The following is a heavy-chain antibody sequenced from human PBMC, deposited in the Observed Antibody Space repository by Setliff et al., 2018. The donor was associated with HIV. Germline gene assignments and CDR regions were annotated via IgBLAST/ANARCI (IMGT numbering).Heavy chain of an antibody. CDR3: ARVGRDCSGGSCYYYYYGMDV. J-gene: IGHJ6*02. D-gene: IGHD2-15*01. CDR2: ISSSSSTI. Sequence: SLRLSCAASGFTFSSYSMNWVRQAPGKGLEWVSYISSSSSTIYYADSVKGRFTISRDNAKNSLYLQMNSLRAEDTAVYYCARVGRDCSGGSCYYYYYGMDVWGQGTTVTVSS. V-gene: IGHV3-48*01. CDR1: GFTFSSYS.